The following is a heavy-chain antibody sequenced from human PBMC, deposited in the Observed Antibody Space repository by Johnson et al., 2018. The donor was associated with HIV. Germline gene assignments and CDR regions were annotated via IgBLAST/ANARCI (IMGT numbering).Heavy chain of an antibody. D-gene: IGHD4-11*01. CDR1: GFTFSSYG. Sequence: VQLVESGGGVVQPGTSLRLSCVASGFTFSSYGMHWVRQAPGKGLEWVANIKQDGSEKYYVDSVKGRFTISRDNAKNSLYLQMNSLRAEDTAVYYCARTDSAPAHDAFDIWGQGTMVTVSS. CDR3: ARTDSAPAHDAFDI. V-gene: IGHV3-7*01. J-gene: IGHJ3*02. CDR2: IKQDGSEK.